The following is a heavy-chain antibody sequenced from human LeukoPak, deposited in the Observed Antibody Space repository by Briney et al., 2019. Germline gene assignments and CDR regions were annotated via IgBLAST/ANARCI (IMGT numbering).Heavy chain of an antibody. CDR2: VFYSGST. Sequence: SETLSLTCTVSGGSINNYYWSWIRQPPGKGLEWIGYVFYSGSTIYNPSLKSRVTISVDTSKNQFSLKLNSVTAADTAVYYCARGRWELPYWGQGTLVTVSS. J-gene: IGHJ4*02. CDR1: GGSINNYY. CDR3: ARGRWELPY. D-gene: IGHD1-26*01. V-gene: IGHV4-59*01.